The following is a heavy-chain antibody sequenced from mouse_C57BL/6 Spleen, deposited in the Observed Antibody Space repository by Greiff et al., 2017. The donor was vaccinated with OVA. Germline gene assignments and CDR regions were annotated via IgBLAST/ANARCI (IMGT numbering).Heavy chain of an antibody. CDR1: GYTFTSYW. Sequence: VQLQRPGAELVKPGASVKLSCKASGYTFTSYWMHWVKQRPGQGLEWIGMIHPNSGSTNYNEKFKSKATLTVDKSSSTAYMQLSSLTSEDSAVYYGARWGGTEFLDYWGQGTTLTVSS. D-gene: IGHD4-1*01. CDR2: IHPNSGST. J-gene: IGHJ2*01. CDR3: ARWGGTEFLDY. V-gene: IGHV1-64*01.